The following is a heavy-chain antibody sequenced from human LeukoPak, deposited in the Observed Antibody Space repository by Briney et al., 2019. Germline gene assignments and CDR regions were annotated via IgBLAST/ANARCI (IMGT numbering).Heavy chain of an antibody. V-gene: IGHV1-8*03. J-gene: IGHJ4*02. Sequence: GASVKVSCKASGYTFTSYDIKWVRQATGQGLEWMGWMNPNSGNTGYAQKFQGRVTITRNTSISTAYMELSSLRSEDTAVYYCARVSSSSLLLFDYWGQGTLVTVSS. D-gene: IGHD6-6*01. CDR1: GYTFTSYD. CDR2: MNPNSGNT. CDR3: ARVSSSSLLLFDY.